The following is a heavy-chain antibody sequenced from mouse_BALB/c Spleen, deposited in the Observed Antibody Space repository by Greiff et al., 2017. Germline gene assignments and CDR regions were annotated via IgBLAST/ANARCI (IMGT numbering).Heavy chain of an antibody. Sequence: QVQLQQPGAELVKPGASVKLSCKASGYTFTSYWMHWVKQRPGQGLEWIGEINPSNGRTNYNEKFKSKATLTVDKSSSTAYMQLSSLTSEDSAVYYWARDGNYFAYWGQGTLVTVSA. CDR2: INPSNGRT. CDR1: GYTFTSYW. V-gene: IGHV1S81*02. J-gene: IGHJ3*01. D-gene: IGHD2-1*01. CDR3: ARDGNYFAY.